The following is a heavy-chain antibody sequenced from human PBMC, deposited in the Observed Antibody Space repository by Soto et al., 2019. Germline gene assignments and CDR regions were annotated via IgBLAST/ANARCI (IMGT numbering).Heavy chain of an antibody. J-gene: IGHJ4*02. Sequence: ASVKVSCKASGYTSTGYYIHWVRQAPGQGLEWMGWINPNSGGSNYAQKFQGWVTMTRDTSISTGYMELNRLKSDDTAVYYCATGYYTTSPDYWGQGTLVTVSS. V-gene: IGHV1-2*04. CDR3: ATGYYTTSPDY. CDR1: GYTSTGYY. CDR2: INPNSGGS. D-gene: IGHD3-3*01.